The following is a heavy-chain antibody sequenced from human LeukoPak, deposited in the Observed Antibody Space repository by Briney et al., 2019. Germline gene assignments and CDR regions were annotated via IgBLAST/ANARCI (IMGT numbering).Heavy chain of an antibody. CDR3: ARVLCSGGSCYINWFDP. J-gene: IGHJ5*02. V-gene: IGHV3-21*01. D-gene: IGHD2-15*01. Sequence: GRSLRLSCAASGFTFSSYSMNWVRQAPGKGLEWVSSISSSSSYIYYADSVKGRFTISGDNAKNSLYLQMNSLRAEDTAVYYCARVLCSGGSCYINWFDPWGQGTLVTVSS. CDR2: ISSSSSYI. CDR1: GFTFSSYS.